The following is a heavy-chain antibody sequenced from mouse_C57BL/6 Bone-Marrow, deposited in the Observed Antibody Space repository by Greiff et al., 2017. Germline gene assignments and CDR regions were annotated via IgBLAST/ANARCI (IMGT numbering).Heavy chain of an antibody. CDR2: ISDGGSYT. CDR1: GFTFSSYA. V-gene: IGHV5-4*03. CDR3: ARVPPLTYFDY. Sequence: DVKLVESGGGLVKPGGSLKLSCAASGFTFSSYAMSWVRQTPEKRLEWVATISDGGSYTYYPDNVKGRFTISRDNAKNNLYLQMSHLKSEDTAMYYCARVPPLTYFDYWGQGTTLTVSS. J-gene: IGHJ2*01.